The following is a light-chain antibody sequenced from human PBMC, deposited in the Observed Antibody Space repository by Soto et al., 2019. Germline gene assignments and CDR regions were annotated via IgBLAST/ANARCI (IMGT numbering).Light chain of an antibody. Sequence: EIVLTQSPGTLSLSPGERATLSCRASQSVSRTSLAWSQQKPVQAPRLLIYATSSRATGIPDRFSGSGSGTDFTLTIRRLEPEDFAVDYCQQYGRSGTFGQGTKVDNK. CDR1: QSVSRTS. CDR3: QQYGRSGT. V-gene: IGKV3-20*01. J-gene: IGKJ1*01. CDR2: ATS.